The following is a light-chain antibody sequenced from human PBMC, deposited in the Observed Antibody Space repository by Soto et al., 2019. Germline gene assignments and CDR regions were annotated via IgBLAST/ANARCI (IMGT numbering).Light chain of an antibody. V-gene: IGKV3-15*01. J-gene: IGKJ5*01. Sequence: EIVLTQSQDTLSLSPGERATLSCRASQSVSIKLAWYQQKPGQAPRLLIYDTSTRATGIPARFSGSGSGTEFTLTISSLQSEDFAVYYCQQYNNWPPITFGQGTRLEIK. CDR1: QSVSIK. CDR2: DTS. CDR3: QQYNNWPPIT.